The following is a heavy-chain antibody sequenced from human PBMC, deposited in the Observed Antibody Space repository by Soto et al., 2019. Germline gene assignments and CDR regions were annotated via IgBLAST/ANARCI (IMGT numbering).Heavy chain of an antibody. CDR1: GFTFSSYA. CDR2: ISGSGGST. V-gene: IGHV3-23*01. D-gene: IGHD2-15*01. CDR3: AKDLRISGWYGPFFAQ. J-gene: IGHJ4*02. Sequence: EVQLLESGGGLVQPGGSLRLSCAASGFTFSSYAMSWVRQAPGKGLEWVSDISGSGGSTYYADSVKGRFTISRDNSKKRLYQQMRGLRAEETPLYYWAKDLRISGWYGPFFAQGGQGTLVTVSS.